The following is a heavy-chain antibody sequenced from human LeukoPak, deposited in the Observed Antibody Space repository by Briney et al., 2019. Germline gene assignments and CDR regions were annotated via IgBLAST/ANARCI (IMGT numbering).Heavy chain of an antibody. J-gene: IGHJ4*02. CDR3: ARLDLRNGYYFDY. CDR2: IYYSGST. V-gene: IGHV4-61*05. Sequence: SETLSLTCIVSGGSISRSNYYWGWIRQSPGKGLEWIGYIYYSGSTNYNPSLKSRVTISVDTSKNQFSLKLSSVTAADTAVYYCARLDLRNGYYFDYWGQGTLVTVSS. CDR1: GGSISRSNYY. D-gene: IGHD3/OR15-3a*01.